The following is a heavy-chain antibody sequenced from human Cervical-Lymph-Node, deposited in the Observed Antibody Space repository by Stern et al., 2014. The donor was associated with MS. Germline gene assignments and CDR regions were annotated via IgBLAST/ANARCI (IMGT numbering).Heavy chain of an antibody. CDR2: IYSAGTT. V-gene: IGHV3-53*01. J-gene: IGHJ4*02. CDR1: GFTVSRSY. D-gene: IGHD3-10*01. CDR3: ARDPNYGSGY. Sequence: EVQLVESGGGLMQPGGALSLSCAASGFTVSRSYMRWVRQAPGKGLELVSVIYSAGTTYYADSVKGRFTISRDNSKNALNLQMNSLRAEDTAVYYCARDPNYGSGYWGQGTLVTVSS.